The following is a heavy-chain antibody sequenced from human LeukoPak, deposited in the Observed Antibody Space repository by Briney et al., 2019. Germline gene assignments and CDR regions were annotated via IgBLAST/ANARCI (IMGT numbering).Heavy chain of an antibody. V-gene: IGHV3-20*04. Sequence: GGSLRLSCAASGFTFDDYGMSWVRQAPGKGLEWVSGINWNGGSTGYADSVKGRFTISRDNAKNSLYLQVNSLRAEDTALYYCARDIRLSRSYLFDYWGQGTLVTVSS. J-gene: IGHJ4*02. D-gene: IGHD1-26*01. CDR3: ARDIRLSRSYLFDY. CDR1: GFTFDDYG. CDR2: INWNGGST.